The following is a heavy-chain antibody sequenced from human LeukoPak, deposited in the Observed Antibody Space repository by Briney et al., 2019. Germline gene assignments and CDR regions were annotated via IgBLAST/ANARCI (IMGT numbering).Heavy chain of an antibody. CDR1: GGSISSYY. V-gene: IGHV4-4*07. CDR2: IYTSGIT. CDR3: AREIYMWDIVVVVAAYTWFET. Sequence: SETLSLTCTVSGGSISSYYWSWTRQPAGKGLEWIGRIYTSGITNYNPSLKRRVTMSVDTSKNQFSLKLSSVTAADTAVHYCAREIYMWDIVVVVAAYTWFETWGQGTLVTVSS. J-gene: IGHJ5*02. D-gene: IGHD2-15*01.